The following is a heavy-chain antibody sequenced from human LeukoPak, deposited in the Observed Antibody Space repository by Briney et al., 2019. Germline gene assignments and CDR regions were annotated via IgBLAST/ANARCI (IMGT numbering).Heavy chain of an antibody. J-gene: IGHJ6*02. CDR2: ISSSSSYI. CDR3: ARAIGGYNVMAV. D-gene: IGHD2-15*01. Sequence: GGSLRLSCAASGFTFSSYGMNCVRQAPGKGLEWVSSISSSSSYIYYADSVKGRFTISRDNAKNSLYLQMNSLRVEDTGVYYCARAIGGYNVMAVWGQGTTVTVSS. CDR1: GFTFSSYG. V-gene: IGHV3-21*06.